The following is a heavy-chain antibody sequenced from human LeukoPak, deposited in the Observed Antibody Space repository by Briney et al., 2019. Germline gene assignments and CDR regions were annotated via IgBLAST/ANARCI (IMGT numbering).Heavy chain of an antibody. D-gene: IGHD4-17*01. CDR3: ARSPSIGTVLDY. CDR2: ISGSGGST. J-gene: IGHJ4*02. Sequence: PGGSLRLSCAASGFTFSSYAMSWVRQAPGKGLEWVSAISGSGGSTYYADSEKGRFTISRDNSKNTLYLQMNSLRAEDTAVYYCARSPSIGTVLDYWGQGTQVTVSS. V-gene: IGHV3-23*01. CDR1: GFTFSSYA.